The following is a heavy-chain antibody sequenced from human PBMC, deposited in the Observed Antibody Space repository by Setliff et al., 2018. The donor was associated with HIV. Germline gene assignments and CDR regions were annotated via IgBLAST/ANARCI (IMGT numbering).Heavy chain of an antibody. CDR3: ARDFLGDPDWSLDY. J-gene: IGHJ4*02. Sequence: GASVKVSCKASAFTFNIYAIHWVRQAPGQGLEWMGYIDANTGIPTYAQALSGRFVFSLDTSVTTAYLQISSLTAEDTAVYYCARDFLGDPDWSLDYWGQGTRVTVSS. V-gene: IGHV7-4-1*02. CDR2: IDANTGIP. CDR1: AFTFNIYA. D-gene: IGHD3-9*01.